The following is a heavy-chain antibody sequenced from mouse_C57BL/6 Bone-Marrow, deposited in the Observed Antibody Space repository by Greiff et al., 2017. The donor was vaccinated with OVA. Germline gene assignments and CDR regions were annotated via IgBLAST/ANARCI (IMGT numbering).Heavy chain of an antibody. CDR1: GYTFTTYP. D-gene: IGHD1-1*01. CDR2: FHPYNDDT. J-gene: IGHJ2*01. V-gene: IGHV1-47*01. Sequence: QVQLQQSGAELVKPGASVKMSCKASGYTFTTYPIEWIKQNHGRSLEWIGNFHPYNDDTKYNEKFKGKATLTVEKSSSTVYLELSRLTSDDSAVYYCARRDYGSSCFDYWGQGTTLTVSS. CDR3: ARRDYGSSCFDY.